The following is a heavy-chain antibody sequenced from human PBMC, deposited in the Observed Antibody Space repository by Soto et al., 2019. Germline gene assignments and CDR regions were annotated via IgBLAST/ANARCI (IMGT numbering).Heavy chain of an antibody. CDR1: GGTFSSYA. D-gene: IGHD3-22*01. CDR3: ARDPPNYYDSSGYYDGDL. J-gene: IGHJ4*02. CDR2: IIPIFGTA. Sequence: SVKVSCKASGGTFSSYAISRVRQAPGQGLEWMGGIIPIFGTANYAQKFQGRVTITADKSTSTAYMELSSLRSEDTAVYYCARDPPNYYDSSGYYDGDLWGQGTPVTVSS. V-gene: IGHV1-69*06.